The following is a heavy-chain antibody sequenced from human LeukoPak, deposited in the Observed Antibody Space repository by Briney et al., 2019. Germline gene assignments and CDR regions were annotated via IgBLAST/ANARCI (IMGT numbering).Heavy chain of an antibody. CDR1: GFTFSDYY. V-gene: IGHV3-11*04. CDR3: ASYYYDSSTSDY. D-gene: IGHD3-22*01. J-gene: IGHJ4*02. Sequence: GGSLRLSCAASGFTFSDYYMSWIRQAPGKGLEWVSYISGSGSTIYYADSVKGRFTISRDNAKNSLYLQMNSLRAEDTAVYYCASYYYDSSTSDYWGQGTLVTVSS. CDR2: ISGSGSTI.